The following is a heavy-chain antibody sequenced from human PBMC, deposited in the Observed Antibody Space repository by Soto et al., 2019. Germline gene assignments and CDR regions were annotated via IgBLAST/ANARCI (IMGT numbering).Heavy chain of an antibody. Sequence: GAPAKVSWKECGYRLTSRARSWVQQANGQGLEWIGWISAYNGNTNYAQRFQGRVTMTTDTSTSTAYMELRSLRSDDTAMYYCARDWVPGIAAAGPGWFHPWGQGTLVTVSS. D-gene: IGHD6-13*01. V-gene: IGHV1-18*01. CDR2: ISAYNGNT. CDR1: GYRLTSRA. CDR3: ARDWVPGIAAAGPGWFHP. J-gene: IGHJ5*02.